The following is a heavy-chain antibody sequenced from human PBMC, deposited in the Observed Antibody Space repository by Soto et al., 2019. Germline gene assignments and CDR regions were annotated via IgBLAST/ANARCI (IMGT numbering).Heavy chain of an antibody. V-gene: IGHV4-59*01. D-gene: IGHD3-16*02. Sequence: PSETLSLTCTVSGGSISSYYWSWIRQPPGKGLEWIGYIYYSGSTNYNPSLKSRVTISVDTSKNQFSLKLSSVTAADTAVYYCARVGKWVGSLSEVIPGNADWYFDLWGRGTLVTVSS. CDR2: IYYSGST. CDR1: GGSISSYY. J-gene: IGHJ2*01. CDR3: ARVGKWVGSLSEVIPGNADWYFDL.